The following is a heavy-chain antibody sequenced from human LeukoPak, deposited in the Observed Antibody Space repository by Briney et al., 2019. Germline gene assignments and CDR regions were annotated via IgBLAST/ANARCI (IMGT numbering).Heavy chain of an antibody. Sequence: SETLSLTCAVYGGSLGGYSWSWIRQPPGKGLEWIGSIYYSGSTYYNPSLKSRVTISVDTSKNQFSLKLSSVTAADTAVYYCARDSRPYYYDSSGQHAFDIWGQGTMVTVSS. V-gene: IGHV4-34*01. J-gene: IGHJ3*02. CDR3: ARDSRPYYYDSSGQHAFDI. CDR1: GGSLGGYS. CDR2: IYYSGST. D-gene: IGHD3-22*01.